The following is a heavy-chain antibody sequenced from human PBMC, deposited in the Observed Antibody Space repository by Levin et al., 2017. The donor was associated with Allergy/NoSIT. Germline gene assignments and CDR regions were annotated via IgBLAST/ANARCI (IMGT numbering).Heavy chain of an antibody. CDR1: GGTFSSYA. CDR2: IIPIFGTA. J-gene: IGHJ5*02. CDR3: ARGRSADIAAAGTGWFDP. V-gene: IGHV1-69*06. Sequence: KISCKASGGTFSSYAISWVRQAPGQGLEWMGGIIPIFGTANYAQKFQGRVTITADKSTSTAYMELSSLRSEDTAVYYCARGRSADIAAAGTGWFDPWGQGTLVTVSS. D-gene: IGHD6-13*01.